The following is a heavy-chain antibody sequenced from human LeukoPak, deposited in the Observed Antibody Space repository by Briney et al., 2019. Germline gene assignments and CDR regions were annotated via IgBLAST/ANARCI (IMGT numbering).Heavy chain of an antibody. CDR1: GGTFNNSA. J-gene: IGHJ6*03. CDR3: ASLWFGELEQEYYYYMDV. CDR2: IIPILGIA. D-gene: IGHD3-10*01. V-gene: IGHV1-69*04. Sequence: SVKVSCKTSGGTFNNSAISWVRQAPGQGLEWMGRIIPILGIANYAQKFQGRVTITADKSTSTAYMELSSLRSEDTAVYYCASLWFGELEQEYYYYMDVWGKGTTVTVSS.